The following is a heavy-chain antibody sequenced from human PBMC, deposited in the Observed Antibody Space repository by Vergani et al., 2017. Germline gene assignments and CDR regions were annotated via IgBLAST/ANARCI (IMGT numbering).Heavy chain of an antibody. CDR1: GFTFSNYW. CDR3: VGDRGLCAGGRCYTEAWDY. J-gene: IGHJ4*02. D-gene: IGHD2-2*02. Sequence: EVQLVESGGGLVQPGGSLRLSCAASGFTFSNYWMHWVRQAPGKGLVWVSSINSDGSSTTYADSVKGRFTISRDIAKNTLYLQVRSLRLEDTGVYHCVGDRGLCAGGRCYTEAWDYWGQGTPVTVSS. CDR2: INSDGSST. V-gene: IGHV3-74*01.